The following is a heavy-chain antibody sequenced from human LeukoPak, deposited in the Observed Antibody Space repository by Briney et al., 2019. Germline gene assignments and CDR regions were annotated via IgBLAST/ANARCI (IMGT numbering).Heavy chain of an antibody. CDR2: ITSSSSTT. CDR3: ARAEKGGYYDSSGYDY. D-gene: IGHD3-22*01. V-gene: IGHV3-48*01. Sequence: PGGSLRLSCAASGFTLSTYSMNWVRQAPGKGLEWVSFITSSSSTTYYADSVKGRFTISRDNAKNSLYLQMSSLRVEDTAVYYCARAEKGGYYDSSGYDYWGQGTLVTVSS. CDR1: GFTLSTYS. J-gene: IGHJ4*02.